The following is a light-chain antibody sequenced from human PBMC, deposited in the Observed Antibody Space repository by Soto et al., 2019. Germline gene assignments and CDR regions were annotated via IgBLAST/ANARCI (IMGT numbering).Light chain of an antibody. CDR1: QSVDSRF. V-gene: IGKV3-20*01. CDR2: GAS. CDR3: QQYDSSVT. Sequence: EIVLTQSPGSLSLSPGERATLSCRASQSVDSRFFAWYQQRPGQAPRLLIYGASRRATGIPDRFTGSGSGTDFTLTISGLEPEDFALYYCQQYDSSVTFGLGTNLEIK. J-gene: IGKJ1*01.